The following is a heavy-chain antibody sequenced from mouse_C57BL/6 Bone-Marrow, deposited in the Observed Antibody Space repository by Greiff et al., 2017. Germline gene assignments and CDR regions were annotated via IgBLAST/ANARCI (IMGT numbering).Heavy chain of an antibody. J-gene: IGHJ4*01. Sequence: EVKLMESGGGLVQPGGSMKLSCAASGFTFSDAWMDWVRQSPEKGLEWVAEIRNKANNHATYYAESVKGRFTISRDDSKSSVYLQMNSLRAEDTGIYYCTRIYYYGSSYVYDAMDDWGQGTSVTVSS. CDR3: TRIYYYGSSYVYDAMDD. D-gene: IGHD1-1*01. CDR1: GFTFSDAW. CDR2: IRNKANNHAT. V-gene: IGHV6-6*01.